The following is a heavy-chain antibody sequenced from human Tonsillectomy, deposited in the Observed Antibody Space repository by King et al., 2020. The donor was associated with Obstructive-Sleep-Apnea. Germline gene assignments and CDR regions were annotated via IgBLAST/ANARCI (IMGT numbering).Heavy chain of an antibody. Sequence: QLVQSGAEVRKPGSSVTVSCKASGGTFINYAITWVRQAPGQGLEWMGGIMPVANVVKLAQKFQDRVTITADRSTSTAYMELGSLTKEDTAVYYCAGTPPPVAIPDSLLWEHFFCYALDVWGQGTTVTVSS. D-gene: IGHD1-26*01. CDR2: IMPVANVV. J-gene: IGHJ6*02. CDR1: GGTFINYA. CDR3: AGTPPPVAIPDSLLWEHFFCYALDV. V-gene: IGHV1-69*17.